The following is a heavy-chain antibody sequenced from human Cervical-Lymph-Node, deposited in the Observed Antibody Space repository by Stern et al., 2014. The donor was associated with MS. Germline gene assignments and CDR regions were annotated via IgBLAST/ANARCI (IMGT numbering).Heavy chain of an antibody. CDR3: AVAAAGTSWFDP. D-gene: IGHD6-13*01. Sequence: QVQLVQSGAEVRKPGASAKLSCKASGYTFTSYGISCVRQAPGQGLEWMGWISVDNGNTDYAQKFQGRVTMTADTSTDTAYMELRRLRSDETAVYYCAVAAAGTSWFDPWGQGTLVTVTS. CDR2: ISVDNGNT. V-gene: IGHV1-18*01. CDR1: GYTFTSYG. J-gene: IGHJ5*02.